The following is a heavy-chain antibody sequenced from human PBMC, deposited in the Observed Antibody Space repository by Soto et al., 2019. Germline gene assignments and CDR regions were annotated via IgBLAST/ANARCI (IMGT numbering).Heavy chain of an antibody. CDR3: ARGRASGSYYLLDY. CDR2: INPNSGNI. V-gene: IGHV1-8*01. J-gene: IGHJ4*02. Sequence: ASVKVSCKASGDTFTTYDINWVRQATGHGLEWMGWINPNSGNIGYAQRFQGRVTMTRDTAIRTAYMEVSSLRSDDTAVYYCARGRASGSYYLLDYWGQGTLVTAPQ. CDR1: GDTFTTYD. D-gene: IGHD3-10*01.